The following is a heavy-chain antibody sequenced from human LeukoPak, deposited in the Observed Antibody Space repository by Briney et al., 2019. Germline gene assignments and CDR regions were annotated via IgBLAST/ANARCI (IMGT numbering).Heavy chain of an antibody. J-gene: IGHJ4*02. CDR3: AKDSFRIVGATGGGLY. D-gene: IGHD1-26*01. V-gene: IGHV3-23*01. Sequence: PGGSLRLSCAASGFTFSSYAMSWVRQAPGKGLEWVSAISGSGGSTYYADSVKGRFTISRDNSKNTLYLQMNSLRAEDTAVYYCAKDSFRIVGATGGGLYWGQGTLVTVSS. CDR2: ISGSGGST. CDR1: GFTFSSYA.